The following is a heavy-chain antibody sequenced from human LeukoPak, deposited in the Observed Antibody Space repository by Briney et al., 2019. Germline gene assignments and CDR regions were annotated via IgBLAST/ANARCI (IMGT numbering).Heavy chain of an antibody. CDR1: GFTFSTYG. D-gene: IGHD3-10*01. Sequence: GGSRRLSGAASGFTFSTYGMHWVRQVPGKGRSWVSRISIDGANANYADSVKGRFTISRDNAKNMLYLQMNSLRAEDTAVYYCVLLSLTPGWGQGALVTVSS. V-gene: IGHV3-74*01. CDR2: ISIDGANA. CDR3: VLLSLTPG. J-gene: IGHJ4*02.